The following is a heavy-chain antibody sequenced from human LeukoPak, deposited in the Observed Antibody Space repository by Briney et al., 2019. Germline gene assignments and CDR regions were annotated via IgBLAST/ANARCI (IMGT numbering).Heavy chain of an antibody. CDR2: INHSGST. CDR3: ARRRSGYYRHYYYYYMDV. D-gene: IGHD3-3*01. CDR1: GGSFSGYY. Sequence: SETLSLTCAVYGGSFSGYYWSWIRQPPGKGLEWIGEINHSGSTNYNPSLKSRVTISVDTSKNQFSLKLSSVTAADTAVYYCARRRSGYYRHYYYYYMDVWGKGTTVTVSS. J-gene: IGHJ6*03. V-gene: IGHV4-34*01.